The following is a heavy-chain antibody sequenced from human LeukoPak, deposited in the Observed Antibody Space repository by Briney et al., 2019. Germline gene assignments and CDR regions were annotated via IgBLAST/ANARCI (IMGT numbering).Heavy chain of an antibody. Sequence: GGSLRLSCAASGFTFSSYWMGWVRQAPGKGLDWVANIKTDGSEKYYVDSVKGRFTISRDNAKNSLYLQMNSLRAEDTALYYCARDPLEWEHAFDIWGQGTMVTVSS. V-gene: IGHV3-7*01. D-gene: IGHD1-26*01. CDR2: IKTDGSEK. CDR1: GFTFSSYW. CDR3: ARDPLEWEHAFDI. J-gene: IGHJ3*02.